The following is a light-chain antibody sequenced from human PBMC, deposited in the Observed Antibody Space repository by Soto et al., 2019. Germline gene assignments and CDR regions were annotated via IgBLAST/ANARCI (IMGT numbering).Light chain of an antibody. V-gene: IGKV1-39*01. CDR2: AAS. CDR3: QQSYSTPLT. CDR1: QSISSY. J-gene: IGKJ4*01. Sequence: DIPLTQSPTSLAASVGDRLTLTCRASQSISSYLNWYQQKPGKAPKLRIYAASSLQSVVPSRFSGRLSWTDFTLTISSLQPEDFSTDDGQQSYSTPLTFGGGTKLDIK.